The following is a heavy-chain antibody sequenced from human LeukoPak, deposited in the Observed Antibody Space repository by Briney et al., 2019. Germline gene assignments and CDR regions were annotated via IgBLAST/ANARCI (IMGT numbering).Heavy chain of an antibody. D-gene: IGHD3-22*01. V-gene: IGHV4-34*01. CDR3: ARGTYYYDSSGHYYDY. Sequence: SETLSLTCAVYGGSFSGYYWSWIRQPPGKGLEWIGEINHSGSTNYNPSLKSRVTISVDTSKNQLSVKLRSVTAADTAVYYCARGTYYYDSSGHYYDYWGQGTLVTVSS. CDR1: GGSFSGYY. CDR2: INHSGST. J-gene: IGHJ4*02.